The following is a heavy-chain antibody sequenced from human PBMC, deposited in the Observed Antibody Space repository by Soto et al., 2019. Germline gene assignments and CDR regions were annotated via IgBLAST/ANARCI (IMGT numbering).Heavy chain of an antibody. D-gene: IGHD1-26*01. CDR2: ISGSGGST. Sequence: GGSLILSCAASGFTFSSYAMSWVRQAPGKGLEWVSAISGSGGSTYYADSVKGRFTISRDNSKNTLYLQMNSLRAEDTAVYYCAKDSIPPHIVGEPHWGQGTLLTVS. J-gene: IGHJ4*02. V-gene: IGHV3-23*01. CDR1: GFTFSSYA. CDR3: AKDSIPPHIVGEPH.